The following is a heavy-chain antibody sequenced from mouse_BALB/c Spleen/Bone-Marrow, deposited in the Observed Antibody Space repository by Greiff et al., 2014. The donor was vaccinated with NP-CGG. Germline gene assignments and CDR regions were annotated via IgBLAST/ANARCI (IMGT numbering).Heavy chain of an antibody. CDR1: GFSLSRYS. V-gene: IGHV2-6-4*01. Sequence: VMLVESGPGLVAPSQSLSITCTVSGFSLSRYSVHWVRQPPGRGLEWLGMIWGGGSTDYNSALKSRLSISKDNSKSQVFLKMNSLQTDDTAMYYCARVVATDWYFDVWGAGTTVTVSS. CDR2: IWGGGST. D-gene: IGHD1-1*01. CDR3: ARVVATDWYFDV. J-gene: IGHJ1*01.